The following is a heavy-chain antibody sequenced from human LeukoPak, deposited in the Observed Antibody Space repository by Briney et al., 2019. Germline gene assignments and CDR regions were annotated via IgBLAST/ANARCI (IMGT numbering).Heavy chain of an antibody. Sequence: GGSLRLSCTASGFTFGDDAMSWVRQAPGEGLGWVGFIRSKAYGGTVEYAASVKGRFTISRDDSKSIAYLQMNSLKTEDTAVYYCTRGRSRADYWGQGTLVTVSS. D-gene: IGHD5-24*01. J-gene: IGHJ4*02. CDR3: TRGRSRADY. CDR1: GFTFGDDA. CDR2: IRSKAYGGTV. V-gene: IGHV3-49*04.